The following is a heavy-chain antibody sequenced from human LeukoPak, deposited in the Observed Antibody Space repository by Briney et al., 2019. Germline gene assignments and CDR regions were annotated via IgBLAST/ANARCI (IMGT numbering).Heavy chain of an antibody. Sequence: GESLKISCKGSGCSFTSYWIGWVRQMPGKGLEWMGIIYPGDSDTRYSPSFQGQVTISADKSISTAYLQWSSLKASDTAMYYCARHIGAFNYYGSGIDYWGQGTLVTVSS. V-gene: IGHV5-51*01. J-gene: IGHJ4*02. CDR3: ARHIGAFNYYGSGIDY. D-gene: IGHD3-10*01. CDR2: IYPGDSDT. CDR1: GCSFTSYW.